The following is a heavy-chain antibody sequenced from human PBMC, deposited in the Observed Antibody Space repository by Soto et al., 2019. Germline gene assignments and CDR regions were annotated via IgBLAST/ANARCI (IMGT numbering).Heavy chain of an antibody. J-gene: IGHJ4*02. CDR1: GGSISSSSYY. CDR2: IYYSGST. D-gene: IGHD3-16*01. Sequence: SETLSLTCTVSGGSISSSSYYWGWIRQPPGKGLEWIGSIYYSGSTYYNPSLKSRVTISVDTSKNQFSLKLSSVTAADTAVYYCARRFVTLPFFAYWGQGTLVTVSS. V-gene: IGHV4-39*01. CDR3: ARRFVTLPFFAY.